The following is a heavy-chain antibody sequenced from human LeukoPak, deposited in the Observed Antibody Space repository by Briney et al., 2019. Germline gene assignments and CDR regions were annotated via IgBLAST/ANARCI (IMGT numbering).Heavy chain of an antibody. Sequence: GASVTVSCKASGYTFTGYYMHWVRQAPGQGLEWMGWINPNSGGTNYAQKFQGRVTMTRDTSISTAYMELSRLRSDDTAVYYCARTRYYDFWSGLDALDIWGQGTMVTVSS. CDR1: GYTFTGYY. J-gene: IGHJ3*02. CDR3: ARTRYYDFWSGLDALDI. D-gene: IGHD3-3*01. CDR2: INPNSGGT. V-gene: IGHV1-2*02.